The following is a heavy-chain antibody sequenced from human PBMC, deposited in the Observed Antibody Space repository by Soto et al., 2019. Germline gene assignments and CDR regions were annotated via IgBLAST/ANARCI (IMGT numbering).Heavy chain of an antibody. CDR2: IYYSGST. CDR1: GGSISSSSYY. CDR3: ARESFYGADLDY. V-gene: IGHV4-39*02. D-gene: IGHD4-17*01. Sequence: SETLSLTCTVSGGSISSSSYYWGWIRQPPGKGLEWIGSIYYSGSTYYNPSLKSRVTISVDTSKNQFSLKLTSVTAADTAVYYCARESFYGADLDYWGQGIRVTVSS. J-gene: IGHJ4*02.